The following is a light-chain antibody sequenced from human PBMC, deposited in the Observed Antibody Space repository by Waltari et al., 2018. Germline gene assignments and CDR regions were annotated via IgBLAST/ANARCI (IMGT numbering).Light chain of an antibody. Sequence: QSALTQPASVSGSPGQSITISCTGPSSDAGGDHYVLLYQQHPGKAPKLMIYDVSKRPSGVSNRFSGSKSGNTASLTISGLQAEDEADYYCSSYTSSSTNYVFGTGTKVTVL. J-gene: IGLJ1*01. CDR2: DVS. CDR3: SSYTSSSTNYV. CDR1: SSDAGGDHY. V-gene: IGLV2-14*01.